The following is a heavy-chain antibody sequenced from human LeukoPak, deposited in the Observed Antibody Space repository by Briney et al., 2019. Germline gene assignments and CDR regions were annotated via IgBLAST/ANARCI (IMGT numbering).Heavy chain of an antibody. Sequence: PGGSLRLSCAASGFTFSSYSMNGVRQAPGKGLEGVSSIRSSSSYIYYADSVKGRFTISRDNAKNSLYLQMNSLRAEDTAVYYCARSMAYYDILTGYPSGYYFDYWGQGTLVTVSS. CDR3: ARSMAYYDILTGYPSGYYFDY. CDR1: GFTFSSYS. CDR2: IRSSSSYI. J-gene: IGHJ4*02. V-gene: IGHV3-21*01. D-gene: IGHD3-9*01.